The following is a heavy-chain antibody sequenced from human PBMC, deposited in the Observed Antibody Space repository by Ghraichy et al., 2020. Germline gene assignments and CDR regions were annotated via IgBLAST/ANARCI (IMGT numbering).Heavy chain of an antibody. J-gene: IGHJ3*02. CDR2: IDYSGST. D-gene: IGHD3-3*01. V-gene: IGHV4-39*01. Sequence: SETLSLTCTVSGGSISSSRYYWGWIRQRPGKGLEWIGSIDYSGSTYYNPSLKSRVTISVDTTKNQFSLKLSSVTAADAAVYYRARHALRFLEWLSYAFDNWAQGTMVTVSP. CDR3: ARHALRFLEWLSYAFDN. CDR1: GGSISSSRYY.